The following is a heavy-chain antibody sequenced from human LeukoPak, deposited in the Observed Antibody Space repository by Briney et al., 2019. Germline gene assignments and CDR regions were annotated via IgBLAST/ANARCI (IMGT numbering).Heavy chain of an antibody. V-gene: IGHV3-11*03. Sequence: GGSLRLSCAASGFTFSDYYMSWIRQAPGKGLEWVSYISSSSSYTNYADSVKGRFTISRDNAKNSLYLQMNSLRADDTAVYYCATYYLRSGKHGLVHYWGQGTLITVSS. CDR3: ATYYLRSGKHGLVHY. CDR1: GFTFSDYY. J-gene: IGHJ4*02. D-gene: IGHD3-10*01. CDR2: ISSSSSYT.